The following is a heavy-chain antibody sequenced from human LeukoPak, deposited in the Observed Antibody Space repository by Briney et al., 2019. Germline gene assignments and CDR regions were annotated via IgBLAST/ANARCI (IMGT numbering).Heavy chain of an antibody. Sequence: SETLSLTCAVYGGSFSGYYWSWIRQPPGKGLEWIGEINHSGSTNYNPSLKSRVTISVDTSKNQFSLKLSSVTAADTAVYYCARGFIVGATSYYYYMDVWGKGTTVTVSS. CDR2: INHSGST. CDR1: GGSFSGYY. CDR3: ARGFIVGATSYYYYMDV. D-gene: IGHD1-26*01. J-gene: IGHJ6*03. V-gene: IGHV4-34*01.